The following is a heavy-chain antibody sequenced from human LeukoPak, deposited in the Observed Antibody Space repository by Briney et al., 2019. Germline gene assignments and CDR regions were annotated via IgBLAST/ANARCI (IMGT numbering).Heavy chain of an antibody. J-gene: IGHJ4*02. CDR3: ARERIAAAGTLDY. CDR1: GGSISSGSYY. V-gene: IGHV4-61*02. D-gene: IGHD6-13*01. CDR2: IYTSGST. Sequence: SETLSLTCTVSGGSISSGSYYWSWLRQPAGKGLEWIGRIYTSGSTNYNPSLKSRVTISVDTSKNQFSLKLSSVTAAHTAVYYCARERIAAAGTLDYWGQGTLVTVSS.